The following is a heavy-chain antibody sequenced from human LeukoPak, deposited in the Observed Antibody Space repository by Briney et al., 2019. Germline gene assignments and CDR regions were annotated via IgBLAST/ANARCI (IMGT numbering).Heavy chain of an antibody. Sequence: PGGSLRLSCAASGFTFDDYAMHWVRQAPGKGLEWVSGISWNSGSIGYADSVKGRFTISRDNAKNSLYLQMNSLRAEDTALYYCAGWDYYDSSGFGHDAFDIWGQGTMVTVSS. J-gene: IGHJ3*02. CDR1: GFTFDDYA. CDR3: AGWDYYDSSGFGHDAFDI. D-gene: IGHD3-22*01. V-gene: IGHV3-9*01. CDR2: ISWNSGSI.